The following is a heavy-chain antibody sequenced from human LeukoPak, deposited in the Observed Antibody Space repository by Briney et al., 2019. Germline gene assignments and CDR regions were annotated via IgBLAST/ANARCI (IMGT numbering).Heavy chain of an antibody. CDR2: INTNTGNP. CDR3: ASGYYVDTAMVAGSFDY. J-gene: IGHJ4*02. D-gene: IGHD5-18*01. V-gene: IGHV7-4-1*02. CDR1: GYTFTSYA. Sequence: ASVKVSCKASGYTFTSYAMNWVRQAPGQGLEWMGWINTNTGNPTYAQGFTGRFVFSLDTSVSTAYLQISSLKAEDTAVYYCASGYYVDTAMVAGSFDYWGQGTLVTVSS.